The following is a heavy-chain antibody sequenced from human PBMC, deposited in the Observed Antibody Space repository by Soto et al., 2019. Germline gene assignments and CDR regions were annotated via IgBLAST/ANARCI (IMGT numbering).Heavy chain of an antibody. Sequence: QAQLVQSGAEVKNPGASVKVSCKASGYTFTSYGISWVRQAPGQGLEWMGWISTYNGNTNYAQKVQCRVTMTRATSTSTAYLELRSLRSYDPAVYYWARDRPYFDPPHRSDAFAIWGQGTMVTASS. V-gene: IGHV1-18*04. CDR1: GYTFTSYG. J-gene: IGHJ3*02. D-gene: IGHD3-22*01. CDR2: ISTYNGNT. CDR3: ARDRPYFDPPHRSDAFAI.